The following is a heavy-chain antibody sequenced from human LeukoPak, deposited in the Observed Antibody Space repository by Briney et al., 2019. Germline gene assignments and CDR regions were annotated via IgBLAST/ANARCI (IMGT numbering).Heavy chain of an antibody. Sequence: GGSLRLSCAASGFTFSSYAMHWVRQAPGKGLEWVAVISYDGSNKYYADSVKGRFTISRDNSKNTLYLQMNSLRAEDTAVYYCAREGAVRLLTLDVWGKGTTVTVSS. CDR3: AREGAVRLLTLDV. CDR2: ISYDGSNK. CDR1: GFTFSSYA. J-gene: IGHJ6*04. V-gene: IGHV3-30*04. D-gene: IGHD2/OR15-2a*01.